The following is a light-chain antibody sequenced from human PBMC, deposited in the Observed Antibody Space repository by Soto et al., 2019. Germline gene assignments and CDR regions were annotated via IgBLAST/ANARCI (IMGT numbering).Light chain of an antibody. Sequence: EIVLTQSPGTLSLSTGERATLSCRASQTVTSNFLAWYQQRPGQAPRLLIYGASNRATGIPDKFSGSGSGTDFTLTISRLEPEDFAVYYCHQYARSQTFDQGTKVEIK. J-gene: IGKJ1*01. CDR2: GAS. CDR3: HQYARSQT. CDR1: QTVTSNF. V-gene: IGKV3-20*01.